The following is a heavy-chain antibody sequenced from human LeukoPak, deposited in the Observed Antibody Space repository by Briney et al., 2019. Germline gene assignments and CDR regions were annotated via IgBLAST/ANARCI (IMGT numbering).Heavy chain of an antibody. D-gene: IGHD2-15*01. CDR2: INRDGSST. CDR1: GSTLSNHW. J-gene: IGHJ6*03. Sequence: GGSLRLSCVGSGSTLSNHWMNWVRQVPGMGLVWVARINRDGSSTTYADSVKGRFTISRDNARNTLYLQMNSLRAEDTAVYYCARNPDKYCSGSECYYYYYMDVWGKGTTVAVSS. V-gene: IGHV3-74*03. CDR3: ARNPDKYCSGSECYYYYYMDV.